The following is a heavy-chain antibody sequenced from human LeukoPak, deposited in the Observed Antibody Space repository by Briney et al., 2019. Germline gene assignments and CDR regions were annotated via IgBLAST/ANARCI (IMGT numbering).Heavy chain of an antibody. V-gene: IGHV1-69*04. D-gene: IGHD6-13*01. CDR3: ASQSLNTDSAAGSGWFDP. Sequence: ASVKVSCKASGYTLTNYGITWVRQAPGQGLEWMGRIIPILGIANYAQKFQGRVTITADKSTSTAYMELSSLRSEDTAVYYCASQSLNTDSAAGSGWFDPWGQGTLVTVSS. J-gene: IGHJ5*02. CDR2: IIPILGIA. CDR1: GYTLTNYG.